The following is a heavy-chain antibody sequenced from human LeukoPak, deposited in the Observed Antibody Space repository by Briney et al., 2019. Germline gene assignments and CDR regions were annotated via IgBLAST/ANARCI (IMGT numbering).Heavy chain of an antibody. CDR2: ISGSGGST. V-gene: IGHV3-23*01. Sequence: GGSLRLSCAASGFTFSSYAMSWVRQAPGKGLEWVSAISGSGGSTNYADSVKGRFTISRDNSKNTLYLQMNSLRAEDTAAYYCAKYLTANPGYGSWGLGMDVWGQGTTVTVSS. D-gene: IGHD3-10*01. J-gene: IGHJ6*02. CDR3: AKYLTANPGYGSWGLGMDV. CDR1: GFTFSSYA.